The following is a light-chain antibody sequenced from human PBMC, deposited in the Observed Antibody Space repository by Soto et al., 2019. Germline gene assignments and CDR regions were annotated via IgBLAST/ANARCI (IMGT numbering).Light chain of an antibody. CDR2: SDN. CDR3: QLWDNTGDRVL. J-gene: IGLJ2*01. CDR1: TIGTKS. Sequence: SYELTQSPSVSVAPGKTARITCGGTTIGTKSVHWYQQKPGQAPALVIYSDNDRPSGIPARFSGSNSGHTATLTISRVEAGDEADYYCQLWDNTGDRVLFGGGTKLTVL. V-gene: IGLV3-21*04.